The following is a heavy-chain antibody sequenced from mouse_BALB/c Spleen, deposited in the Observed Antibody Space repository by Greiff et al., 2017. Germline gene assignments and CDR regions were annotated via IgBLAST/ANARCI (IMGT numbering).Heavy chain of an antibody. V-gene: IGHV2-6-7*01. Sequence: QVQLKQSGPGLVAPSQSLSITCTVSGFSLTGYGVNWVRQPPGKGLEWLGMIWGDGSTDYNSALKSRLSISKDNSKSQVFLKMNSLQTDDTARYYCARKTGTDYYAMDYWGQGTSVTVSS. CDR1: GFSLTGYG. D-gene: IGHD4-1*01. CDR2: IWGDGST. J-gene: IGHJ4*01. CDR3: ARKTGTDYYAMDY.